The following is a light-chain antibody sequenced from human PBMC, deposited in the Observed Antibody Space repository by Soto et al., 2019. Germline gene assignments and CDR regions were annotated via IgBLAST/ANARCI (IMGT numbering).Light chain of an antibody. J-gene: IGKJ1*01. CDR1: QSVDIN. CDR3: QQYRNWPRT. V-gene: IGKV3-15*01. CDR2: GAS. Sequence: EIALTQSPATLSVSPGERVTLSCRASQSVDINLAWYQQKPGQAPRLLIYGASTRATDMPGRFSGRGSGTEFTLTISSLQSEDYAVYYCQQYRNWPRTFGQGTKVDIK.